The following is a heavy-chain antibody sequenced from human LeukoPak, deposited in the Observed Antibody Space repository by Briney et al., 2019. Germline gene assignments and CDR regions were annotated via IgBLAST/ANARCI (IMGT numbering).Heavy chain of an antibody. V-gene: IGHV1-69*06. CDR3: ARTDYYGSGSYYNVLAWGRAFDI. Sequence: ASVKVSCKASGGTFSSHAISWVRQAPGQGLEWMGGIIPIFGTANYAQKFQGRVTITADKSTSTAYMELSSLRSEDTAVYYCARTDYYGSGSYYNVLAWGRAFDIWGQGTMVTVSS. J-gene: IGHJ3*02. CDR1: GGTFSSHA. D-gene: IGHD3-10*01. CDR2: IIPIFGTA.